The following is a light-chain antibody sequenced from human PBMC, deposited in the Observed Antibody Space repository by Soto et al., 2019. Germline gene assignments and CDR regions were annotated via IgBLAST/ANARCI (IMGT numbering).Light chain of an antibody. CDR3: QQRSTWPRT. CDR2: DAS. Sequence: EIVLTQSPATLSLSPGERATLSCRASQSVSSSLGWYQQIPGQAPRLLIYDASNRATGIPARVSGSGSGTDFTLTISSLEPEDFAVYYCQQRSTWPRTFGQGTKLEIK. J-gene: IGKJ2*01. V-gene: IGKV3-11*01. CDR1: QSVSSS.